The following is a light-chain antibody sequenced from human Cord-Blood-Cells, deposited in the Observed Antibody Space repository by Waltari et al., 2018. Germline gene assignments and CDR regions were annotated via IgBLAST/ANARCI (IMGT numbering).Light chain of an antibody. CDR2: GAS. V-gene: IGKV3D-15*01. CDR1: QRVSSN. CDR3: QQYNNWPQT. Sequence: EIVMTQSPATLSVSPGERATLSCRASQRVSSNLAWYQQKPGQAPRLLIYGASTRATGIPARLSGSGSGTEFTLTISSLQSEDFAVYYCQQYNNWPQTFGQGTKVEIK. J-gene: IGKJ1*01.